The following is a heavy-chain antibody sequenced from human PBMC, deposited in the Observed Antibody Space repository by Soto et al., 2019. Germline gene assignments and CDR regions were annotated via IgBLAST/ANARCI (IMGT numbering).Heavy chain of an antibody. CDR2: ISYDGSKE. D-gene: IGHD2-21*01. V-gene: IGHV3-30*18. CDR3: AKDRTDVTLRCGDV. CDR1: GFTFSSYA. Sequence: QVQLVESGGGVVQPGRSVRLSCAASGFTFSSYAMHWVRQAPGKGLEWVAVISYDGSKEYYTDSVKGRFTISRDNSNNTLYLQMDSLSAEDTDVYYCAKDRTDVTLRCGDVWGLGTTVNVSS. J-gene: IGHJ6*02.